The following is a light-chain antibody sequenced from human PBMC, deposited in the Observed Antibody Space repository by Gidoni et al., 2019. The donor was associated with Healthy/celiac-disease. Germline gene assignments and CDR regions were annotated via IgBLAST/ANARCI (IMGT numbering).Light chain of an antibody. V-gene: IGKV1-5*01. CDR1: QSISSW. CDR3: QQYNSYLLT. J-gene: IGKJ4*01. Sequence: DIQMTQSPSTLSASVGDRVTIPCRASQSISSWLAWYQQKPGKAPKLLIYDASSLESGVPSRFSGSGSGTEFTLTISSLQPDDFATYYCQQYNSYLLTFXGXTKVEIK. CDR2: DAS.